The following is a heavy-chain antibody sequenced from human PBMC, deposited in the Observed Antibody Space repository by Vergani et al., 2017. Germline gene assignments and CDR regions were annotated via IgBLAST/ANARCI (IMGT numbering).Heavy chain of an antibody. CDR1: GGSISSGGYS. CDR2: IYHSGST. CDR3: ARDVQRKHRGSPYNWFDP. Sequence: QLQLQESGSGLVKPSQTLSLACAVSGGSISSGGYSWSWIRQPPGKGLEWIGYIYHSGSTYYNPSLKSRVTISVDRSKNQFSLKLSSVTAADTAVYYCARDVQRKHRGSPYNWFDPWGQGTLVTVSS. V-gene: IGHV4-30-2*01. D-gene: IGHD3-10*02. J-gene: IGHJ5*02.